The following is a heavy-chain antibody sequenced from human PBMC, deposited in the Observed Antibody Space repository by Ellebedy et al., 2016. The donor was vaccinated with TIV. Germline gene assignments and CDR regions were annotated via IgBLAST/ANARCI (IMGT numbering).Heavy chain of an antibody. V-gene: IGHV3-49*03. CDR1: GFTFGDYA. Sequence: PGGSLRLSCTGSGFTFGDYAMSWFRQAPGKGLEWVGFIRSKAYGGTTEYAASVKGRFTISRDDSKSIGYLQMNSLKTEDTAVYYCTTYTVVAATRQVDYWGQGTLVTVSS. CDR2: IRSKAYGGTT. D-gene: IGHD2-15*01. CDR3: TTYTVVAATRQVDY. J-gene: IGHJ4*02.